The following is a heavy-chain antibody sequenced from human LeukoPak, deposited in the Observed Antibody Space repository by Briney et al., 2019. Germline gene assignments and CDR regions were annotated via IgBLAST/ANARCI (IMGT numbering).Heavy chain of an antibody. Sequence: GGSLRLSCAASGFTFSTYAMTWVRQAPGKGLEWVSAISGTGVSTYYADSVKGRFTISRDNSKNTLYLQMNSLRAEDTAVYYCAKMVHTEQWLVPFDYWGQGTLVTVSS. CDR3: AKMVHTEQWLVPFDY. J-gene: IGHJ4*02. CDR2: ISGTGVST. V-gene: IGHV3-23*01. CDR1: GFTFSTYA. D-gene: IGHD6-19*01.